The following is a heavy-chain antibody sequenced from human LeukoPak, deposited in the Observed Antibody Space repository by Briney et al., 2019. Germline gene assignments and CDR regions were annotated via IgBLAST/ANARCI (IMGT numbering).Heavy chain of an antibody. CDR3: AKDRGIAVAEGWFDP. CDR2: ISGSGGST. CDR1: GFTFSSYA. Sequence: GGSLRLSCAASGFTFSSYAMSWVRQAPGKGLEWVSAISGSGGSTYYADSVKGRFTISRDNSKNTLYLQMNSLSAEDTAVYYCAKDRGIAVAEGWFDPWGQGTLVTVSS. J-gene: IGHJ5*02. D-gene: IGHD6-19*01. V-gene: IGHV3-23*01.